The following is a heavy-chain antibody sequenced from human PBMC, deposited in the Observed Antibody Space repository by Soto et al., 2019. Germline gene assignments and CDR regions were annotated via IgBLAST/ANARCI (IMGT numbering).Heavy chain of an antibody. Sequence: GTSVKVSCKASGYTFTSYGISWVRQAPGQGLEWMGWISAYNGNTNYAQKLQGRVTMTTDTSTSTAYMELRSLRSDDTAVYYCARGSHRNRQQLVFYYWGQGTLVTVSS. CDR1: GYTFTSYG. J-gene: IGHJ4*02. CDR3: ARGSHRNRQQLVFYY. CDR2: ISAYNGNT. D-gene: IGHD6-13*01. V-gene: IGHV1-18*01.